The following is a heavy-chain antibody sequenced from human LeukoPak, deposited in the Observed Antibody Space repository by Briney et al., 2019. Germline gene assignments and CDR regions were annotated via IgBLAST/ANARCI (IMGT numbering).Heavy chain of an antibody. V-gene: IGHV3-48*01. D-gene: IGHD6-13*01. CDR1: GFTFSSYS. CDR2: ISSSSSTI. J-gene: IGHJ6*02. CDR3: AREGTAAAAPGGYYGMDV. Sequence: GGSLRLSCAASGFTFSSYSMNWVRQAPGKGLEWVSCISSSSSTIYYADSVKGRFTISRDNAKNSLYLQMNSLRAEDTAVYYCAREGTAAAAPGGYYGMDVWGQGTTVTVSS.